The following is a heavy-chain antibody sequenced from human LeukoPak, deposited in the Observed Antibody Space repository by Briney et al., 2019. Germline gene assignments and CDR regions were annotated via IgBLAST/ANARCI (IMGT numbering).Heavy chain of an antibody. CDR1: GGSISSGTYY. Sequence: SQTLSLTCTVSGGSISSGTYYWHWIRQPAGEGLEWIGRIYPNGRTEYNPSLKSRATILLDKSKNQFSLKLSSVTAADTAVYYCARTGDGYNDYYYYMDVWGKGTTVTVSS. V-gene: IGHV4-61*02. D-gene: IGHD5-24*01. CDR2: IYPNGRT. J-gene: IGHJ6*03. CDR3: ARTGDGYNDYYYYMDV.